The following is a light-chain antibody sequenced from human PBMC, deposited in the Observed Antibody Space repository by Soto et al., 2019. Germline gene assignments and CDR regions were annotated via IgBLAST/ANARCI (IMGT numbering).Light chain of an antibody. CDR1: QSINAW. CDR2: AAS. CDR3: LQDYNYPFT. V-gene: IGKV1-6*01. J-gene: IGKJ3*01. Sequence: IQMTQSPSTLSASVGDRVTLTCRASQSINAWLAWYQQKPGKAPKLLIYAASSLQSGVPSRFSGSGAGTDFTLTISSLQPEDFATYYCLQDYNYPFTFGPGTKVDIK.